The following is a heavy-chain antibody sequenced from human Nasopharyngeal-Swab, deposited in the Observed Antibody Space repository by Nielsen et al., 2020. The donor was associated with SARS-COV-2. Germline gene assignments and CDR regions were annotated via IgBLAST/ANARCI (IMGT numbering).Heavy chain of an antibody. J-gene: IGHJ5*02. D-gene: IGHD3-10*01. CDR2: IIPIFGTA. V-gene: IGHV1-69*01. CDR3: ARSTFLVYGSHEGWFDP. Sequence: WVRQAPGQGLEWMGGIIPIFGTANYAQKFQGRVTITADESTSTAYMELSSLRSEDTAVYYCARSTFLVYGSHEGWFDPWGQGTLVTVSS.